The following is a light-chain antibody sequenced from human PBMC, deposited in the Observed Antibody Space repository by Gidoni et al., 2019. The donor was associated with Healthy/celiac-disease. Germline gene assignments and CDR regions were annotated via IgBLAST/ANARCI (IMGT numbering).Light chain of an antibody. CDR2: AAS. J-gene: IGKJ2*02. CDR3: QQRNSYLPWT. CDR1: QGISSY. Sequence: DIQLTQSPSFLSASVGDRVTITCRASQGISSYLAWYQQKPGKAPKLLIYAASTLQSGVPSRFSGSGSGTEFTLTISSLQPEDFATYYCQQRNSYLPWTFGQGTKLEIK. V-gene: IGKV1-9*01.